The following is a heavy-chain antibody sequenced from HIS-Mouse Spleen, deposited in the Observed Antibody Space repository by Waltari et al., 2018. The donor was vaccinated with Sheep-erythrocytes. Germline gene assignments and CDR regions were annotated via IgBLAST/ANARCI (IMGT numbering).Heavy chain of an antibody. Sequence: QLQLQESGPGLVKPSETLSLTCTVSGGSISSSSYYWGCIRQPPGKGREWIGSIYYSGSTYYNPSLKSRVTISVDTSKNQFSLRLSSVTAADTAVYYCARHKDTAMVHFDYWGQGTLVTVSS. D-gene: IGHD5-18*01. V-gene: IGHV4-39*01. CDR2: IYYSGST. J-gene: IGHJ4*02. CDR3: ARHKDTAMVHFDY. CDR1: GGSISSSSYY.